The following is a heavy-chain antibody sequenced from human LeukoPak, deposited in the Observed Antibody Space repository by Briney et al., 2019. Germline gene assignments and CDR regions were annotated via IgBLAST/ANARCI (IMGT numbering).Heavy chain of an antibody. CDR2: ITGSGGTT. CDR1: GFTFKNYA. Sequence: GGSLRLSCAGSGFTFKNYAMNWVRQAPGKGLEWVAVITGSGGTTYYADSVKGRFTISRNNSKNTLYLEMNSLRAEDTAVYYCAKDRGTVFLNYFDPWGQGTPVTVSS. V-gene: IGHV3-23*01. D-gene: IGHD1-7*01. CDR3: AKDRGTVFLNYFDP. J-gene: IGHJ5*02.